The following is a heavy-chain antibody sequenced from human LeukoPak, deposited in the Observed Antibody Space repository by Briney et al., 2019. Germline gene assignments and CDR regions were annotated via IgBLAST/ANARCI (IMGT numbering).Heavy chain of an antibody. V-gene: IGHV3-21*01. CDR3: ARGPEWELPNLLDY. CDR2: ISSSSSYI. Sequence: PGGSLRLSCAASGFTFSSYSMNWVRQAPGKGLEWVSSISSSSSYIYYADSVKGRFTISRDNAKNSLYLQMNSLRAEDTAVYYCARGPEWELPNLLDYWGQGTLVTVSS. D-gene: IGHD1-26*01. CDR1: GFTFSSYS. J-gene: IGHJ4*02.